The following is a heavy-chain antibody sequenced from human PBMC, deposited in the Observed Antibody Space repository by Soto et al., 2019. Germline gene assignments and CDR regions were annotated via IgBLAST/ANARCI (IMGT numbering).Heavy chain of an antibody. V-gene: IGHV4-61*01. CDR2: TYYSGST. CDR3: AREAIAARNFDY. Sequence: PSETLSLTCTVSGGSVSSGSYYWSWIRQPPGKGLEWVGYTYYSGSTNYNPSLKSRVTISVDTSKNQFSLKLSSVTAADTAVYYCAREAIAARNFDYWGQGTLVTVSS. CDR1: GGSVSSGSYY. D-gene: IGHD6-6*01. J-gene: IGHJ4*02.